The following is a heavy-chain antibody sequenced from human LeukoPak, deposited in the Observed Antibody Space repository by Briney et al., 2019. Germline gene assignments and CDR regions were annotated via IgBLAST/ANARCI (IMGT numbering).Heavy chain of an antibody. CDR3: ARVIVTATHVPDAFDL. V-gene: IGHV4-38-2*01. CDR2: VHHSGSD. Sequence: MPSETLSLTCALSGYSISAGYFWGWTRQSPVRGLEWFGGVHHSGSDYYNPSLKSRVTIAIDPSKNHFSLNLTSVPAADTAVFFCARVIVTATHVPDAFDLWGQGILVTVSS. J-gene: IGHJ3*01. D-gene: IGHD1-26*01. CDR1: GYSISAGYF.